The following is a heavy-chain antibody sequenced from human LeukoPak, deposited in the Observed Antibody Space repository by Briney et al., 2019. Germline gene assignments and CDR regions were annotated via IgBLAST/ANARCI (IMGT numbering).Heavy chain of an antibody. V-gene: IGHV1-46*01. CDR2: INPSGGST. CDR3: ARDPCSSSSRGYYYYYYMDV. D-gene: IGHD6-6*01. CDR1: GYTFTSYY. J-gene: IGHJ6*03. Sequence: ASVKVSCKASGYTFTSYYMHWVRQAPGQGLEWMGIINPSGGSTSYAQKFQGRVTMTRDTSTSTVYMELSSLRSEDTAVYYCARDPCSSSSRGYYYYYYMDVWGKGTTVTVSS.